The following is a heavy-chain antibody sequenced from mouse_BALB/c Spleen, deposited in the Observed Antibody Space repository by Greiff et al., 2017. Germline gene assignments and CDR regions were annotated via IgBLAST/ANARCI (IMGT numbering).Heavy chain of an antibody. CDR1: GFNIKDTY. V-gene: IGHV14-3*02. CDR3: AKDYDYDGGYYAMDY. D-gene: IGHD2-4*01. CDR2: IDPANGNT. Sequence: EVQLQQSGAELVKPGASVKLSCTASGFNIKDTYMHWVKQRPEQGLEWIGRIDPANGNTKYDPKFQGKATITADTSSNTAYLQLSSLTSEDTAVYYCAKDYDYDGGYYAMDYWGQGTSVTVSS. J-gene: IGHJ4*01.